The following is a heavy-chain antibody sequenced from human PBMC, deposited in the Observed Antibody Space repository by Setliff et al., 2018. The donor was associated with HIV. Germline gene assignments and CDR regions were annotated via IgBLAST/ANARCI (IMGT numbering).Heavy chain of an antibody. V-gene: IGHV3-30*02. CDR3: AKQMKSMGPYDGFDI. Sequence: GGSLRLSCAASGFAFSSYAVHWVRQAPGKGLEWVTYIEYDESNKRYADNVKGRFTISRDNSKNTLYLQMNTLRAEDTAIYYCAKQMKSMGPYDGFDIWGQGTMVTVSS. CDR2: IEYDESNK. CDR1: GFAFSSYA. D-gene: IGHD3-10*01. J-gene: IGHJ3*02.